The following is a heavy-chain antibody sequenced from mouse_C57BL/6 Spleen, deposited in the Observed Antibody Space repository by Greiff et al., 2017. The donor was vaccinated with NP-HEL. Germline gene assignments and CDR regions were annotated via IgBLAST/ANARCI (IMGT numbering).Heavy chain of an antibody. V-gene: IGHV1-81*01. Sequence: VQGVESGAELARPGASVKLSCKASGYTFTSYGISWVKQRTGQGLEWIGEIYPRSGNTYYNEKFKGKATLTADKSSSTAYMRLRSLTSEDSAVYFCARDYGNYGWYFDVWGTGTTVTVSS. J-gene: IGHJ1*03. D-gene: IGHD2-1*01. CDR1: GYTFTSYG. CDR3: ARDYGNYGWYFDV. CDR2: IYPRSGNT.